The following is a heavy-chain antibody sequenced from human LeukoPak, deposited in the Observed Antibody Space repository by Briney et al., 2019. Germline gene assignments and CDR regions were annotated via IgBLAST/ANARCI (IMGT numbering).Heavy chain of an antibody. CDR3: ASRGHVGSGTYSPYDY. V-gene: IGHV3-23*01. CDR2: ISGSGGRT. CDR1: GFTFSNYA. J-gene: IGHJ4*02. D-gene: IGHD3-10*01. Sequence: GGSLRLSCAASGFTFSNYAMSWVRQAPGKGLEWVSVISGSGGRTYYADSVKGGFTISRDNSRNTAYQQMTSLRADATAVYYCASRGHVGSGTYSPYDYWGQGTLVTVSS.